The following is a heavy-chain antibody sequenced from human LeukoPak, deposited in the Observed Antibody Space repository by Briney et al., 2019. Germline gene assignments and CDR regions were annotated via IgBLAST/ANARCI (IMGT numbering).Heavy chain of an antibody. CDR2: ISGSGGST. V-gene: IGHV3-23*01. CDR3: AKGARMITFGGVTGQIDY. D-gene: IGHD3-16*01. Sequence: GGSLRLSCAASGFTFSIYAMTWVRQAPGKGLEWVSTISGSGGSTYYTDSVKGRFAISRDNSKNTLYLQMNSLRAEDTAVYYCAKGARMITFGGVTGQIDYWGQGTLVTVSS. J-gene: IGHJ4*02. CDR1: GFTFSIYA.